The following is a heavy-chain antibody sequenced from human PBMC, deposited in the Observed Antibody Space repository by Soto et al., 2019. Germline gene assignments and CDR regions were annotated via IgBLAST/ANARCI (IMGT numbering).Heavy chain of an antibody. CDR1: GFTFSSYA. V-gene: IGHV3-30-3*01. J-gene: IGHJ6*02. D-gene: IGHD6-6*01. CDR2: ISYDGSNK. CDR3: ARDQGQLVHYYYYYYGMDV. Sequence: GGSLRLSCAASGFTFSSYAMHWVRQAPGKGLEWVAVISYDGSNKYYADSVKGRFTISRDNSKNTLYLQMNSLRAEDTAVYYCARDQGQLVHYYYYYYGMDVWGQGTTVTVSS.